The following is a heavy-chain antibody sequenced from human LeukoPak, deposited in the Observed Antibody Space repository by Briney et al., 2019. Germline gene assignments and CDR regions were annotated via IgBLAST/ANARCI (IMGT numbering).Heavy chain of an antibody. CDR1: GYTFTGYY. D-gene: IGHD6-19*01. CDR2: INPNSGGT. CDR3: ARDGSGWYVIDY. V-gene: IGHV1-2*04. Sequence: ASVKLSCKASGYTFTGYYMHWVRQAPGQGLEWMGWINPNSGGTNYAQKFQGWVTMTRDTSISTAYMELSRLRSDDTAVYYCARDGSGWYVIDYWGQGTLVTVSS. J-gene: IGHJ4*02.